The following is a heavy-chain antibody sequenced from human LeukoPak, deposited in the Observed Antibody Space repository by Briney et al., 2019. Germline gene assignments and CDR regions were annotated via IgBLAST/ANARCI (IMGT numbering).Heavy chain of an antibody. CDR2: ISSSGSTI. CDR1: GFTFSSYE. Sequence: GGSLRLSCAASGFTFSSYEMNWVRQAPGKGLEWVSYISSSGSTIYYADSVKGRFTISRDNAKNSLYLQMNSLRAEDTAVYYCARVRNTMVRGDLDYWGQGTLVTVSS. J-gene: IGHJ4*02. CDR3: ARVRNTMVRGDLDY. D-gene: IGHD3-10*01. V-gene: IGHV3-48*03.